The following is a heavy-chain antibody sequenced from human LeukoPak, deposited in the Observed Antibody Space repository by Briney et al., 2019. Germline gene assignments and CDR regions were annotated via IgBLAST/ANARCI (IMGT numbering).Heavy chain of an antibody. CDR1: GYTFTSYG. Sequence: ASVKVSCKASGYTFTSYGISWVRQAPGQGLEWMGWISAYNGNTNYAQKFQGRVTMTRDTSISTAYMELSRLRSDDTAIYYCARGGSSSWYYYGMDVWGQGTTVTVSS. J-gene: IGHJ6*02. CDR3: ARGGSSSWYYYGMDV. CDR2: ISAYNGNT. D-gene: IGHD6-13*01. V-gene: IGHV1-18*01.